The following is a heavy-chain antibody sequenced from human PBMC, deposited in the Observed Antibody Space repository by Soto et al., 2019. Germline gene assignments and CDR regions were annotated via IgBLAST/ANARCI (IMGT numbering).Heavy chain of an antibody. CDR3: ARGLQPDEYCSSTSCHRYYYCWIDF. V-gene: IGHV6-1*01. Sequence: QPLSLTCAISGHSVSSNSAAWDWIRQSPSRGLESLGRTYYRSKWYTAYAVSLKSRITINPDTSKNQFSLQLNAVTAEDTSVYYCARGLQPDEYCSSTSCHRYYYCWIDFWEQPTTGTFAS. J-gene: IGHJ6*01. CDR2: TYYRSKWYT. D-gene: IGHD2-2*01. CDR1: GHSVSSNSAA.